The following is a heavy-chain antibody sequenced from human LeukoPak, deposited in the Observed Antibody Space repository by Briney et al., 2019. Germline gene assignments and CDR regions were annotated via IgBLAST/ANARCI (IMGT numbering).Heavy chain of an antibody. D-gene: IGHD3-9*01. CDR2: IYYSGST. Sequence: SETLSLTCTVSGGSISSYYWSWIRQPPGKGLEWIGYIYYSGSTNYNPSRKSRVTISVDTSKNQFSLKLSSVTAADTAVYYCARVTLDSQYYFDCWGQGTLVTVSS. CDR3: ARVTLDSQYYFDC. CDR1: GGSISSYY. V-gene: IGHV4-59*01. J-gene: IGHJ4*02.